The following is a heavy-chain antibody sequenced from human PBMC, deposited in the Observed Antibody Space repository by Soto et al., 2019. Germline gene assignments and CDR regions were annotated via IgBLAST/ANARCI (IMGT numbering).Heavy chain of an antibody. D-gene: IGHD3-22*01. J-gene: IGHJ4*02. Sequence: GSLRLSCAASGFTFSSYAMSWVRQAPGKGLEWVSAISGSGGSTYYADSVKGRFTISRDNSKNTLYLQMNSLRAEDTAVYYCAKDLTSYYYDSSGYFDYWGQGTLVTVSS. CDR1: GFTFSSYA. CDR3: AKDLTSYYYDSSGYFDY. CDR2: ISGSGGST. V-gene: IGHV3-23*01.